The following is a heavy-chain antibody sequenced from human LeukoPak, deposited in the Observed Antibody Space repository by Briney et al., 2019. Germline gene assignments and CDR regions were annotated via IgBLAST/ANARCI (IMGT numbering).Heavy chain of an antibody. J-gene: IGHJ4*02. CDR2: IYYSGST. CDR1: GGSISSSSYY. V-gene: IGHV4-39*07. D-gene: IGHD5-12*01. Sequence: KPSETLSLTCTVSGGSISSSSYYWGWIRQPPGKGLEWIGSIYYSGSTYYNPSLKSRVTISVDTSKNQFSLKLSSVTAADTAVYYCARGRSGYDFRLVHPGYGYWGQGTLVTVSS. CDR3: ARGRSGYDFRLVHPGYGY.